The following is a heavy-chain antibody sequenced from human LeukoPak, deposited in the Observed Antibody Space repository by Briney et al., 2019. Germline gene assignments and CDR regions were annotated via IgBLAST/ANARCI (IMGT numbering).Heavy chain of an antibody. CDR3: AKEGAASGWPLDP. J-gene: IGHJ5*02. CDR1: RFAFSTYG. CDR2: ISYNGGSQ. Sequence: GGSLRLSCVASRFAFSTYGMHWVRQAPGRGLEGVAIISYNGGSQYYADSVKGRFTISRDNSKSTLYLQMSSLRAEDTAVYYCAKEGAASGWPLDPWGQGTLVTVSS. V-gene: IGHV3-30*18. D-gene: IGHD6-19*01.